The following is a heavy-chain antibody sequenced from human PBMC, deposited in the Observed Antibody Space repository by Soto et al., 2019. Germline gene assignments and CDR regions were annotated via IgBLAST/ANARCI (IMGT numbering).Heavy chain of an antibody. D-gene: IGHD3-10*01. Sequence: SETLSLTCTVSGGSISSGGYYWSWIRQHPGKGLEWIGYIYYSGSTYYNPSLKSRVTISVDTSKNQFSLKLSSVTAADTAVYYCARSFHMVRGVIDWFDPWGQGTLVTVSS. CDR3: ARSFHMVRGVIDWFDP. CDR1: GGSISSGGYY. V-gene: IGHV4-31*03. J-gene: IGHJ5*02. CDR2: IYYSGST.